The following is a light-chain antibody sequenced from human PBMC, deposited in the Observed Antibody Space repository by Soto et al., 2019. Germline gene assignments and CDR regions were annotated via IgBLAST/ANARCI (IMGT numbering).Light chain of an antibody. J-gene: IGLJ3*02. Sequence: QSVLTQPPSVSGAPGQRVTISCTGSDSNVGAGYAVHWYQHLPGTAPKLLMFGNSNRPSGVPDRFSASKSDTSASLAITGLQAEDEADYYCQSYDRGLNYWVFGGGTKLTVL. CDR2: GNS. CDR3: QSYDRGLNYWV. CDR1: DSNVGAGYA. V-gene: IGLV1-40*01.